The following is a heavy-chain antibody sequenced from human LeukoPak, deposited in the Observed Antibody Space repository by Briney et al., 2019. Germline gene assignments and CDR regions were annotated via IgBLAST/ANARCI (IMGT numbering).Heavy chain of an antibody. Sequence: SETLSLTCAVSGGSISSGGYSWSWIREPPRKGLEWIGYIYHSGSTYYNPSLKSRVTISVDRSKNQFSLKLSSVSAADTAVYYCARAKFGFGELLSWFDPWGQGTLVTVSS. CDR2: IYHSGST. CDR3: ARAKFGFGELLSWFDP. D-gene: IGHD3-10*01. V-gene: IGHV4-30-2*01. J-gene: IGHJ5*02. CDR1: GGSISSGGYS.